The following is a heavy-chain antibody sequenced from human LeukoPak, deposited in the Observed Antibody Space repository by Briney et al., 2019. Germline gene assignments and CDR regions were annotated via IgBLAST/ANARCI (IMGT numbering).Heavy chain of an antibody. CDR2: VYQSGSA. CDR3: ARGDGYNEGYFDY. Sequence: PSETLSLTCTVSGGALSTYYWSWIRQPPGKGLEWIGYVYQSGSANYNPSLKSRVTMSVDTSKNQFSLRLSSVTAADTAVYYCARGDGYNEGYFDYWGQGTLVTVSS. J-gene: IGHJ4*02. CDR1: GGALSTYY. D-gene: IGHD5-24*01. V-gene: IGHV4-59*01.